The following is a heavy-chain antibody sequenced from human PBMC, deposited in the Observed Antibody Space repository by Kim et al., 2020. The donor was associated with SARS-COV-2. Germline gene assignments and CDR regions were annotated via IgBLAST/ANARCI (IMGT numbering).Heavy chain of an antibody. CDR3: ARGGSIAAAGTLDY. D-gene: IGHD6-13*01. J-gene: IGHJ4*02. Sequence: AVSVKSRITINPDTSKNQFSLQLNSVTPEDTAVYYCARGGSIAAAGTLDYWGQGTLVTVSS. V-gene: IGHV6-1*01.